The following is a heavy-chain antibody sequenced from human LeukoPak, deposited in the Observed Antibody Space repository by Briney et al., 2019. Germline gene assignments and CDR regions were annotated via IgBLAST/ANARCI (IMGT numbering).Heavy chain of an antibody. D-gene: IGHD6-6*01. J-gene: IGHJ4*02. CDR2: ISSSSSYI. Sequence: GGSLRLSCAASGFTFSSYSMNWVRQAPGKGLEWVSSISSSSSYIYYADSVKGRFTISRDNAKNSLYLQMNSLRAEDTAVYYCASASSSSPKSLRPFDYWAREPWSPSPQ. V-gene: IGHV3-21*01. CDR3: ASASSSSPKSLRPFDY. CDR1: GFTFSSYS.